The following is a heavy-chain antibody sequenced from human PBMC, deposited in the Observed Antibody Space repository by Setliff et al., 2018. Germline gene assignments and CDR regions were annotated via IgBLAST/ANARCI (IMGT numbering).Heavy chain of an antibody. CDR2: INHSGST. D-gene: IGHD3-3*01. V-gene: IGHV4-34*01. CDR1: GGSFSGYY. Sequence: SETLSLTCAVYGGSFSGYYWSWIRQPPGKGPEWIGEINHSGSTNYNPSLKSRVTISVDTSKNQFSVKLSSVTAADTAVYYCARGLVTIFGVVIMSPPWFDPWGQGTLVTVSS. J-gene: IGHJ5*02. CDR3: ARGLVTIFGVVIMSPPWFDP.